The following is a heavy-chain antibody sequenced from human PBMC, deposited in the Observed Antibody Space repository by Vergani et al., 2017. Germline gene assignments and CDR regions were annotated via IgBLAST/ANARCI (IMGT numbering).Heavy chain of an antibody. Sequence: QVQLVQSGAEVKKPGASVKVSCKASGYTFTSYDINWVRQATGQGLEWMGWMNPNSGNTGYAQKFQGRVTVTTDTSTSTAYMELRSLRSDDTAVYYCARVRDFWSDPDAFDFWGQGTMVTVSS. CDR2: MNPNSGNT. CDR3: ARVRDFWSDPDAFDF. J-gene: IGHJ3*01. V-gene: IGHV1-8*01. CDR1: GYTFTSYD. D-gene: IGHD3-3*01.